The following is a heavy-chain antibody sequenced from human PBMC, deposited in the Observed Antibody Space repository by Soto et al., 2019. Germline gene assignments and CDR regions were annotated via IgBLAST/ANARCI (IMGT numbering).Heavy chain of an antibody. CDR1: GYTFTSYA. CDR2: INAANGKK. V-gene: IGHV1-3*01. D-gene: IGHD2-15*01. J-gene: IGHJ4*02. Sequence: ASVKVSCKASGYTFTSYAMHWVRQAPGQRLEWMGWINAANGKKKYALQFQGRVTLTTDTSTSTAYMDLTTLRSDDTAVYFCARDPGAASFDFWAQGTLVTVSS. CDR3: ARDPGAASFDF.